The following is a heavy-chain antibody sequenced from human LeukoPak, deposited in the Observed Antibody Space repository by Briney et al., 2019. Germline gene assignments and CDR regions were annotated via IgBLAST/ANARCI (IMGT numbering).Heavy chain of an antibody. CDR2: VYYSGAI. CDR1: GFSISSSNW. CDR3: ARKPNSLYYFDY. V-gene: IGHV4-28*05. Sequence: PSETLSLTCAVYGFSISSSNWWGWIRQPPGRGLEWIGYVYYSGAIYYNPSLKSRVTMSVDTSKNQVSLELSSVTAVDTAVYYCARKPNSLYYFDYWGQGTLVTVSS. J-gene: IGHJ4*02. D-gene: IGHD4-23*01.